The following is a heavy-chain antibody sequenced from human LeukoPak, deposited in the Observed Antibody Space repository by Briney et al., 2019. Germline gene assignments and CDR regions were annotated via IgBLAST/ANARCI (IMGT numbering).Heavy chain of an antibody. CDR1: VFIFSRYS. CDR3: ARDPYSGGYGAYYYYMDV. Sequence: GGSLRLSCGAWVFIFSRYSMNWVRGARGKGLEWVSSISSSSSYIYYADSVSGRFTISRDNAENSLYLQMNSLRDEDTAVYYCARDPYSGGYGAYYYYMDVWGKGTTVTVPS. V-gene: IGHV3-21*01. J-gene: IGHJ6*03. D-gene: IGHD6-19*01. CDR2: ISSSSSYI.